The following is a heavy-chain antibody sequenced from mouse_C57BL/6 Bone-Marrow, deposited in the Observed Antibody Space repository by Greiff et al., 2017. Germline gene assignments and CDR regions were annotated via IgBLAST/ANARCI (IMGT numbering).Heavy chain of an antibody. V-gene: IGHV1-64*01. J-gene: IGHJ2*01. CDR2: IHPNSGST. CDR3: ARREPTVVLCDY. Sequence: VQLQQSGAELVKPGASVKLSCKASGYTFTSYWMHWVKQRPGQGLEWIGMIHPNSGSTNYNEKFKSKATLTVDKSSSTAYMQLSSRTSEDSAVYDCARREPTVVLCDYWGQGTTLTVSS. D-gene: IGHD1-1*01. CDR1: GYTFTSYW.